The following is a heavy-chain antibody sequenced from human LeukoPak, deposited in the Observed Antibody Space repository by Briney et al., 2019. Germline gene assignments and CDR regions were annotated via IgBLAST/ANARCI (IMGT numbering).Heavy chain of an antibody. J-gene: IGHJ4*02. V-gene: IGHV4-59*02. D-gene: IGHD3-22*01. CDR2: IHYSGTT. CDR3: ARDLVGSSGYYAGFDN. CDR1: GGSVSSYY. Sequence: PSETLSLTCTVSGGSVSSYYWSWIRQPPGKGLEWIGYIHYSGTTNSNPSPKSRVTISVDTSKNQFSLKLRSVTAADTAVYYCARDLVGSSGYYAGFDNWGQGTLVTVSS.